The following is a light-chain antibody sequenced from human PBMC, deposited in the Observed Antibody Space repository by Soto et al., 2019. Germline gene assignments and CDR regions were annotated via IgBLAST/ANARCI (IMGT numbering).Light chain of an antibody. CDR2: AAS. CDR3: QQYGSSPHT. CDR1: QSVSNNY. Sequence: EMVMTQSPATLSVSPGERATLSCRASQSVSNNYLAWYQQKPGQAPRLLIYAASSRATGIPDRFSGSGSGTDFSLTISRLEPEDFAVFYCQQYGSSPHTFGQGTKVDIK. V-gene: IGKV3-20*01. J-gene: IGKJ2*01.